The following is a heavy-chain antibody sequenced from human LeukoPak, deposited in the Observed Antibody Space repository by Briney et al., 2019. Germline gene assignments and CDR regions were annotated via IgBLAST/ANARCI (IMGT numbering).Heavy chain of an antibody. Sequence: ASVKVSCKASGYTFTGYYMHWVRQAPGQGLEWMGWINPNSGGTNYAQKFQGRVTMTRDTSISTAYMELSRLRSDDTAVYYCARAMPTTYYYDSSGNYVVAFDIWGQGTMVTVSS. D-gene: IGHD3-22*01. CDR2: INPNSGGT. V-gene: IGHV1-2*02. CDR3: ARAMPTTYYYDSSGNYVVAFDI. J-gene: IGHJ3*02. CDR1: GYTFTGYY.